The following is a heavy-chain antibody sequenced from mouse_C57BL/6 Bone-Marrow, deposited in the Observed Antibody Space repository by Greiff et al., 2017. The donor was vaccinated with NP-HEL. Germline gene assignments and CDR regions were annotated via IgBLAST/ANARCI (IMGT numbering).Heavy chain of an antibody. CDR2: ISSGGDYI. CDR3: TRDRGDDWFAY. Sequence: EVKLVESGEGLVKPGGSLKLSCAASGFTFSSYAMSWVRQTPEKRLEWVAYISSGGDYIYYADTVKGRFTISRDNARNTLYLQMSRLKSEDTAMYYCTRDRGDDWFAYWGQGTLVTVSA. D-gene: IGHD2-14*01. CDR1: GFTFSSYA. J-gene: IGHJ3*01. V-gene: IGHV5-9-1*02.